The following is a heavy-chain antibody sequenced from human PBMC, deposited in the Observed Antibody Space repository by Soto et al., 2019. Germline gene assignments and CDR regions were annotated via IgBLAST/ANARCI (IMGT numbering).Heavy chain of an antibody. CDR2: MNPNSGNT. CDR1: GYTFTSYD. Sequence: ASVKVSCKASGYTFTSYDINWVRQATGQGLEWMGWMNPNSGNTGYAQKFQGRVTMTRNTSISTAYMELSSLRSEDTAVYYCARGGNTLYYYYYMDVWGKGTTVTVSS. J-gene: IGHJ6*03. D-gene: IGHD2-15*01. CDR3: ARGGNTLYYYYYMDV. V-gene: IGHV1-8*01.